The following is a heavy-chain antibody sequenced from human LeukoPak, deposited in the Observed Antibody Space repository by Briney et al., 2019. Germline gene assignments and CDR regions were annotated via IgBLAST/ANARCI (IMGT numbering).Heavy chain of an antibody. CDR1: GFTVSSNY. CDR3: TRALQLWSPFDY. CDR2: IYTGGST. V-gene: IGHV3-66*01. Sequence: PGGSLRLSCAASGFTVSSNYMSWVRQAPGKGLEWVSVIYTGGSTYYADSVKGRFTISRDNSKNTLYLQMNSLRAEDTAVYYCTRALQLWSPFDYWGQGTLVTVSS. J-gene: IGHJ4*02. D-gene: IGHD5-18*01.